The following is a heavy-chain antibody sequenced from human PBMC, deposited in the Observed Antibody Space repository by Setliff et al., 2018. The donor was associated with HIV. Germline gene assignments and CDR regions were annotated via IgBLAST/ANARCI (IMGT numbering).Heavy chain of an antibody. CDR1: GGPLSGHY. Sequence: PSETLSLTCAVYGGPLSGHYWSWIRQPPGQGLEWIGETSHSGKTNYNPSLKSRVTISVDTSKNQFSLNLTSVTAADTAVYFCASRVYYYDSNKVLREEGFDPWGQGTQVTVSS. V-gene: IGHV4-34*01. CDR3: ASRVYYYDSNKVLREEGFDP. J-gene: IGHJ5*02. D-gene: IGHD3-22*01. CDR2: TSHSGKT.